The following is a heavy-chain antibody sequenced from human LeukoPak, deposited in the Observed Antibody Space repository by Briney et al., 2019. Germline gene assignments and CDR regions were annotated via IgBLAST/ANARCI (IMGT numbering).Heavy chain of an antibody. J-gene: IGHJ1*01. CDR2: IYYSGST. Sequence: SETLSLTCTVSGGSISSYYWSWIRQPPGKGLEWIGYIYYSGSTNYNPSLKSRVTISVDTSKNQFSLKLSSVTAADTAVYYYARLGYDYVWGSYRPAEYLQHWGQGTLVTVSS. CDR3: ARLGYDYVWGSYRPAEYLQH. CDR1: GGSISSYY. D-gene: IGHD3-16*02. V-gene: IGHV4-59*01.